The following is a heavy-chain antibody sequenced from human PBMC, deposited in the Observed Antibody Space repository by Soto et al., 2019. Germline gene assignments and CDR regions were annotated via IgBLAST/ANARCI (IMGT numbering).Heavy chain of an antibody. CDR1: GYTFTSYG. V-gene: IGHV1-18*01. D-gene: IGHD3-10*01. CDR3: ARSGSYYPARNWFGP. J-gene: IGHJ5*02. Sequence: QVQLVQSGAEMKNPGASVKVSCQASGYTFTSYGISWVRQAPGQGLEWMGWISGFNDDTNHAQKLQGRVTMTNDTSTSTAYMELRSLKSDDTAVYYCARSGSYYPARNWFGPWGQGTMFTVSS. CDR2: ISGFNDDT.